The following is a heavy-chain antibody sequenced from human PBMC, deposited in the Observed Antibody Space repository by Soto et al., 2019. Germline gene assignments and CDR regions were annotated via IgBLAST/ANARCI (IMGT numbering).Heavy chain of an antibody. D-gene: IGHD5-12*01. J-gene: IGHJ4*02. V-gene: IGHV3-9*01. Sequence: EVQLVESGGGLVQPGRSLRLSCVASGFTFDYYAMHWVRQAPGKGLEWVSGISWNSASIGYADSVKGRFTISRDNAKNSLFLQMHSLRAEDTALYYCTKEDLLRGYSGYGHFDYWGQGTLVTVSS. CDR3: TKEDLLRGYSGYGHFDY. CDR2: ISWNSASI. CDR1: GFTFDYYA.